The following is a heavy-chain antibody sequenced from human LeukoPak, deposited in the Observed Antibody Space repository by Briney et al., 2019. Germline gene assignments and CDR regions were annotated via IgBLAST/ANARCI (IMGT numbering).Heavy chain of an antibody. J-gene: IGHJ6*02. Sequence: KPSETLSLTCTVSGVSISSYYWSWVRQHPGKGLEWIGYIYNSGSTYYSPSLKSRVIISVDTSKNQFSLKLNSMTAADTAVYYCARGHWTYCAMDVWGQGTTVTVSS. CDR3: ARGHWTYCAMDV. D-gene: IGHD3/OR15-3a*01. V-gene: IGHV4-59*06. CDR2: IYNSGST. CDR1: GVSISSYY.